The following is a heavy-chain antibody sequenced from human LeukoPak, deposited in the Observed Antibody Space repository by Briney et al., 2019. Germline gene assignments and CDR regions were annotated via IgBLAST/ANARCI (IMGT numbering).Heavy chain of an antibody. Sequence: PTGGSLRLSCAASGFTFSNYWMHWVRQAPRKGLVWVSRIKSDGSSTSYADSVKGRFTTSRDNAKNTLYLQMNSLRAEDTAVYYCARRGYTSGWDYWGQGTLVTVSS. V-gene: IGHV3-74*01. D-gene: IGHD6-19*01. J-gene: IGHJ4*02. CDR2: IKSDGSST. CDR3: ARRGYTSGWDY. CDR1: GFTFSNYW.